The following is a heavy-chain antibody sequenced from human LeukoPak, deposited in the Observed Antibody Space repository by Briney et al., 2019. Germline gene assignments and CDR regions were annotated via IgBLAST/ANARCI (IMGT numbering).Heavy chain of an antibody. CDR1: GFTFSSYG. J-gene: IGHJ4*02. D-gene: IGHD1-26*01. CDR2: IWYDGSNK. V-gene: IGHV3-33*01. Sequence: GRSLRLSCGASGFTFSSYGMHWVRQAPGKGLEWVAVIWYDGSNKYYADSVKGRFTISRDNSKNTLYLQMNSLRAEDTAVYYCASGELLYEALDYWGQGTLVTVSS. CDR3: ASGELLYEALDY.